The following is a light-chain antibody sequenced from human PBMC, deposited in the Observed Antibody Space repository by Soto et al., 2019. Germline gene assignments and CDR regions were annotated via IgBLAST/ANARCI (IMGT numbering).Light chain of an antibody. J-gene: IGKJ2*01. CDR1: QSVSSY. V-gene: IGKV3-11*01. Sequence: EIVLTQSPATLSLSSGERATLSCRASQSVSSYLAWYQQKPGQAPRLLIYDASNRATGIPARFSGSGSGTDFTLTISSLEPEDFAVYYCQQRSYWPPLFGQGTKLEIK. CDR3: QQRSYWPPL. CDR2: DAS.